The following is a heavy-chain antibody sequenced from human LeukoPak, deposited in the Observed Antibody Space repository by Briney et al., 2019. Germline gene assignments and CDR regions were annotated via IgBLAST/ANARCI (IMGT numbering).Heavy chain of an antibody. CDR3: ARGVGIQLWLLPDY. CDR2: FNPNSGGT. V-gene: IGHV1-2*02. D-gene: IGHD5-18*01. Sequence: ASVKVSCKASGYTFTGYYMHWVRQAPGQGLEWMGWFNPNSGGTNYAQKFQGRVTMTRDTSISTAYMELSRLRSDDTAVYYCARGVGIQLWLLPDYWGQGTLVTVSS. J-gene: IGHJ4*02. CDR1: GYTFTGYY.